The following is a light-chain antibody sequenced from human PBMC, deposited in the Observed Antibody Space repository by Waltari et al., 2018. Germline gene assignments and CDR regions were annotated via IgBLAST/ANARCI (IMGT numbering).Light chain of an antibody. CDR1: QSISSR. Sequence: DIQMTKSPSTLSASVGDRVTITCRASQSISSRLAWYQQKPGTAPKLLIHEALSLESGVPIRFSGTVSGTEFTLTISSLQPEDFGTYFCQQYKTYPLTFGGGTRVESK. J-gene: IGKJ4*01. CDR3: QQYKTYPLT. V-gene: IGKV1-5*01. CDR2: EAL.